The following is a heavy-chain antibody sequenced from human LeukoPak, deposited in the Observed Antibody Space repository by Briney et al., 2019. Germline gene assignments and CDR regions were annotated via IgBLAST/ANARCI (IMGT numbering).Heavy chain of an antibody. V-gene: IGHV3-23*01. J-gene: IGHJ4*02. CDR3: AKWGDYDILTGYYVSDY. D-gene: IGHD3-9*01. Sequence: GASLRVSCAASGFIFRNYAMSCVRQAPGKGLEWVSPITGSGDTTYYADSVKGRFTISRDNSKNTLYVEMNTLRAEDTAVYYCAKWGDYDILTGYYVSDYWGQGTLVTVSS. CDR2: ITGSGDTT. CDR1: GFIFRNYA.